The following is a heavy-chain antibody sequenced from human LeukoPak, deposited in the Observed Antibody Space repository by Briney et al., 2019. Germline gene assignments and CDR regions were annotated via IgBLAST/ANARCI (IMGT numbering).Heavy chain of an antibody. Sequence: GASVKVSCKASGYTFTGYYMHWARQAPGQGLEWMGRINPNSGGTNYAQKFQGRVTMTRDTSISTAYMELSGLRSDDTAVYYCAGDSSGMYYFDYWGQGTLVTVSS. D-gene: IGHD3-22*01. CDR3: AGDSSGMYYFDY. V-gene: IGHV1-2*06. CDR1: GYTFTGYY. J-gene: IGHJ4*02. CDR2: INPNSGGT.